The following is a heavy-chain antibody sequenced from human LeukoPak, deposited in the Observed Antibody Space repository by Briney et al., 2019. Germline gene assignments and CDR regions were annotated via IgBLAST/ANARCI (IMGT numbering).Heavy chain of an antibody. Sequence: PSETLSLTCTVSADSLSSGGHYWAWIRQFPGKGLESIGFIHHSGRSRHNPSLKDRVAISVDTSRKQFALKLSSVTATDTAMYYCARGGNRFGGFYFDYWGQGIQVIVSS. D-gene: IGHD3-10*01. CDR1: ADSLSSGGHY. CDR2: IHHSGRS. V-gene: IGHV4-31*03. CDR3: ARGGNRFGGFYFDY. J-gene: IGHJ4*02.